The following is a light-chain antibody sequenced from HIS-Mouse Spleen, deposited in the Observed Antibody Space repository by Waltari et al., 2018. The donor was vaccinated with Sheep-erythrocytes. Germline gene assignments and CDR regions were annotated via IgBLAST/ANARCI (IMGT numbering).Light chain of an antibody. CDR3: CSYAGSYNHV. CDR2: DVS. CDR1: SSDVWSYNL. Sequence: QSALTQPASVSGSPGQSITISCTGTSSDVWSYNLFSWYQQHPGKAPKLMIYDVSKRPSGVPDRFSGSKSGNTASLTISGLQAEDEADYYCCSYAGSYNHVFATGTKVTVL. J-gene: IGLJ1*01. V-gene: IGLV2-23*02.